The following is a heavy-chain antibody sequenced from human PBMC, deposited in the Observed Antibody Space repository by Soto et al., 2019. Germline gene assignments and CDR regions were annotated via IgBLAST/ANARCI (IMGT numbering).Heavy chain of an antibody. Sequence: QVQLVQSGGEVKKPGASVNISCKATGYTFISYSITWVRQAPGQGLEWMGWISTYNGNTKYAQSLQGRVTLTRDTSTNTAFMEIRGLRSDDTARDYCAREGAHSTGWYDYFDQWGQGTLVAVSS. CDR2: ISTYNGNT. CDR1: GYTFISYS. J-gene: IGHJ4*02. V-gene: IGHV1-18*04. D-gene: IGHD6-13*01. CDR3: AREGAHSTGWYDYFDQ.